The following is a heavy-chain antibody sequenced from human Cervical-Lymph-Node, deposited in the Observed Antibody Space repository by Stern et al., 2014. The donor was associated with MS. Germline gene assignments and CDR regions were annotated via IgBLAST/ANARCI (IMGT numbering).Heavy chain of an antibody. D-gene: IGHD6-13*01. Sequence: VQLVESGAEVKKPGSSMKVSCKASGGSFSTGEISWVRQAPGQGLEWLGGITPLFGTTNYAPRVQGRVTIIADESTDTVNMELSSLRSEDTAVYYCVRDQGGIAASWGQGTLVTVSS. V-gene: IGHV1-69*01. J-gene: IGHJ4*02. CDR1: GGSFSTGE. CDR2: ITPLFGTT. CDR3: VRDQGGIAAS.